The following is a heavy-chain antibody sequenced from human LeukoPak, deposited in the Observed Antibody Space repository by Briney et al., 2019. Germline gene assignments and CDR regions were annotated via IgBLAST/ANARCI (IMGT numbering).Heavy chain of an antibody. CDR2: ISSSGSTI. D-gene: IGHD4-11*01. Sequence: GSLRLSCAASGLTFSDYYMSWIRQAPGKGLEWVSYISSSGSTIYYADSVKGRFTISRDNAKNSLYLQMNSLRAEDAAVYYCARDKWLTTTHYFDYWGQGTLVTVSS. CDR1: GLTFSDYY. V-gene: IGHV3-11*04. J-gene: IGHJ4*02. CDR3: ARDKWLTTTHYFDY.